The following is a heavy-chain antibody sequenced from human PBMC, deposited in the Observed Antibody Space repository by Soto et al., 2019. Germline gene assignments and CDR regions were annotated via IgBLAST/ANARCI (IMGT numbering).Heavy chain of an antibody. Sequence: ASAKVSCKASGYGFTTHGISWVGRAPGHGLEWMGWISAYNGDTHYVQRFQGRLTMTTDTSTSTAYMELRRLTSDETAVYYCARDPPFSGIIPGTPLMAVSGQGPTVTVSS. CDR3: ARDPPFSGIIPGTPLMAV. J-gene: IGHJ6*02. V-gene: IGHV1-18*04. CDR1: GYGFTTHG. CDR2: ISAYNGDT. D-gene: IGHD6-19*01.